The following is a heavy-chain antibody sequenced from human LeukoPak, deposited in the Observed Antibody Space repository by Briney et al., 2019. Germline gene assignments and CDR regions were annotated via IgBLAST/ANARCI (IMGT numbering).Heavy chain of an antibody. D-gene: IGHD3-22*01. Sequence: SETLSLTCAVSGASISGSGYYLGWIRQPPGKGLEWIGNIYYTGSTYYNASLQSRVTISIDMSKNQFSLTLSSLTAADTAVYFCARRYDNSVYRCFDYWGQGTLVTVSS. CDR1: GASISGSGYY. CDR3: ARRYDNSVYRCFDY. CDR2: IYYTGST. J-gene: IGHJ4*02. V-gene: IGHV4-39*01.